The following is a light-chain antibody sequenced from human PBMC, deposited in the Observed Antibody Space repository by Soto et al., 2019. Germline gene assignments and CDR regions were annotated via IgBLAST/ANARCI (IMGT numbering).Light chain of an antibody. Sequence: QSVLAQPPSASGAPGQSVTISCTGTSRDVGGYNYVSWSQQHPGQVPKPVISAVNKRPSRVPDRFSGYKSGNTASLTVSGLQTDDEADHYCNSYAGSNRFVFGTGTKVTVL. V-gene: IGLV2-8*01. CDR1: SRDVGGYNY. CDR2: AVN. J-gene: IGLJ1*01. CDR3: NSYAGSNRFV.